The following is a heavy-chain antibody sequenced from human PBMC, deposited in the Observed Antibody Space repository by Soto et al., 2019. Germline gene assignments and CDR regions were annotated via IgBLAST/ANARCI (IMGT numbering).Heavy chain of an antibody. V-gene: IGHV4-59*12. D-gene: IGHD6-13*01. Sequence: SETLSLTCTVSGGSISSYYWSWIRQPPGKGLEWIGYIYYSGSTNYNPSLKSRVTMSVDTSKNQFSLKLSSVTAADTAVYYCGRISSRTAWGYYYYGMDVWGQGTTVTVSS. CDR3: GRISSRTAWGYYYYGMDV. J-gene: IGHJ6*02. CDR2: IYYSGST. CDR1: GGSISSYY.